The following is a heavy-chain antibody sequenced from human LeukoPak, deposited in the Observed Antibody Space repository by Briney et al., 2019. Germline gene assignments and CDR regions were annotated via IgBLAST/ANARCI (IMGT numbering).Heavy chain of an antibody. CDR1: GFTLSAYW. J-gene: IGHJ4*02. CDR2: INPDGSGT. CDR3: VRLFGGVTTFDY. V-gene: IGHV3-7*01. D-gene: IGHD4-17*01. Sequence: GGSLRLSCAASGFTLSAYWMSRVRQGPGKGLDWVASINPDGSGTRYVDSVRGRFTISRDHAQNSLYLHMNSLSAEDTAVYYCVRLFGGVTTFDYWGQGTLITVSS.